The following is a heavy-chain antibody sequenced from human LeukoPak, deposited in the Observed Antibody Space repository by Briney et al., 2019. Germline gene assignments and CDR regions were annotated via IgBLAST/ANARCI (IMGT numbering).Heavy chain of an antibody. D-gene: IGHD6-13*01. CDR3: ARDLVAAGTGDYNYYAMDV. Sequence: SETLSLTCAVYGGSFSGYYWSWNRQPPGKGLEWIGYIYYTGSTNYNPSLKSRVTISVDTSKNQFSLKLSYVTAADTAVYYCARDLVAAGTGDYNYYAMDVWGQGTTVTVSS. CDR2: IYYTGST. V-gene: IGHV4-59*01. J-gene: IGHJ6*02. CDR1: GGSFSGYY.